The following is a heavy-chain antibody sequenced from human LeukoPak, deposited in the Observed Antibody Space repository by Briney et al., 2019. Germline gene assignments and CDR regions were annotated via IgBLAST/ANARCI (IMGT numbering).Heavy chain of an antibody. CDR2: ISSSGSTI. D-gene: IGHD3-22*01. V-gene: IGHV3-11*04. CDR3: ARGPSWGYYDSSGYYQPIYYFDY. Sequence: GGSLRLSCAASGFTFSDYYMSWIRQAPGKGLERVSYISSSGSTIYYADSVKGRFTISRDNAKNSLYLQMNSLRAEDTAVYYCARGPSWGYYDSSGYYQPIYYFDYWGQGTLVTVSS. J-gene: IGHJ4*02. CDR1: GFTFSDYY.